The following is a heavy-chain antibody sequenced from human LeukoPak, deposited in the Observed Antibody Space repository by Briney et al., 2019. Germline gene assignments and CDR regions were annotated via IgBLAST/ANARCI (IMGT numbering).Heavy chain of an antibody. V-gene: IGHV4-59*01. CDR2: IYYSGST. J-gene: IGHJ4*02. D-gene: IGHD2-8*01. CDR1: GGSISSYY. Sequence: SETLSLTCTVSGGSISSYYWSWIRQPPGKGLEWIGYIYYSGSTNYNPSLKSRVTISVDTSKNQFSLKLSSVTAADTAVYYCARDNGDPPLDSWGQGTLVIVSS. CDR3: ARDNGDPPLDS.